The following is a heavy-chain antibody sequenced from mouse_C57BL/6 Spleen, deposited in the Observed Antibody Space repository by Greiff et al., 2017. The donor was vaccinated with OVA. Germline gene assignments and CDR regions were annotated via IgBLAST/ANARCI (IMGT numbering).Heavy chain of an antibody. D-gene: IGHD2-3*01. V-gene: IGHV1-15*01. CDR1: GYTFTDYE. CDR3: TRGGLLPPYFDY. Sequence: VKLQQSGAELVRPGASVTLSCKASGYTFTDYEMHWVKQTPVHGLEWIGAIDPETGGTAYNQKFKGKAILTADKSSSTAYMELRSLTSEDSAVYYCTRGGLLPPYFDYWGQGTTLTVSS. CDR2: IDPETGGT. J-gene: IGHJ2*01.